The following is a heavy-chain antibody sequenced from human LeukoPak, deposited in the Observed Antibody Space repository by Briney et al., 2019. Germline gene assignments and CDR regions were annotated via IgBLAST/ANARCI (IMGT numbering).Heavy chain of an antibody. D-gene: IGHD3-10*01. CDR1: GGSISSYY. J-gene: IGHJ4*02. V-gene: IGHV4-59*01. Sequence: SETLSLTCTVSGGSISSYYWSWIRQPTGKGLEWIGYIYYSGSTNYNPSLKSRVTISVDTSKNQFSLKLSSVTAADTAVYYCARDRGDRLGPFDYWGQGTLVTVSS. CDR3: ARDRGDRLGPFDY. CDR2: IYYSGST.